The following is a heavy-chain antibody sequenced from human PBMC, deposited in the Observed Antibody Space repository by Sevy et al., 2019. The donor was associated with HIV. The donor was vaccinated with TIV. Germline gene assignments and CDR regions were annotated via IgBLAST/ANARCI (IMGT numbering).Heavy chain of an antibody. CDR1: GFTFSSFA. D-gene: IGHD5-18*01. CDR3: AKKMGGGSGMAFLVDY. CDR2: ISGTGDHT. Sequence: GGSLRLSCAASGFTFSSFAMGWVRQAPGKGLDWISVISGTGDHTYYADSVKGRFTISRDNSKNKMFLQMNSLRAEDKAICYCAKKMGGGSGMAFLVDYWGQGTLVTVSS. J-gene: IGHJ4*02. V-gene: IGHV3-23*01.